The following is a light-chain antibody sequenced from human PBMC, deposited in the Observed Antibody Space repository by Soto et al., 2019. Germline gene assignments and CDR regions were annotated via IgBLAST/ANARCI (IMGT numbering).Light chain of an antibody. CDR3: QQYNNWWT. Sequence: EIVMTQSPATLSVSPGERATLSCRASQSGSTSLAWYQQKPGQAPRLLISGASTRATGVPARFSGSGSETEFTLTISSLQSEDFAVYYCQQYNNWWTFGQGTKVEIK. CDR1: QSGSTS. CDR2: GAS. J-gene: IGKJ1*01. V-gene: IGKV3-15*01.